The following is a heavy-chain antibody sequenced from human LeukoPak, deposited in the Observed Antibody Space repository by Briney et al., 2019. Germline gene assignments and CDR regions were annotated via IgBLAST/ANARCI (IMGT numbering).Heavy chain of an antibody. CDR3: ARDLYYYDSSGLYYYYYYYMDV. J-gene: IGHJ6*03. CDR2: ISYDGSNK. V-gene: IGHV3-30*04. D-gene: IGHD3-22*01. Sequence: PGGSLRLSCAASGFTFSSYAMHWVRQAPGKGLEWVAVISYDGSNKYYADSVKGRFTISRDNSKNTLYLQVNSLRAEDTAVYYCARDLYYYDSSGLYYYYYYYMDVWGKGTTVTVSS. CDR1: GFTFSSYA.